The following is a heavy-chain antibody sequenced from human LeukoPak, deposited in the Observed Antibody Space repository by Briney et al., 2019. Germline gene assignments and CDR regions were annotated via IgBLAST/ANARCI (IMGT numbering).Heavy chain of an antibody. CDR1: GFTFSRYG. CDR2: ISYDGSNK. CDR3: ARDKGEALLYISVKYYYYMDV. J-gene: IGHJ6*03. D-gene: IGHD1-26*01. Sequence: PGGSLRLSCAASGFTFSRYGMHWVRQAPGKGLEWVAVISYDGSNKYYADSVKGRFTISRDNSKNTLYLQMNSLRAEDTAVYYCARDKGEALLYISVKYYYYMDVWGKGTTVTVSS. V-gene: IGHV3-30*03.